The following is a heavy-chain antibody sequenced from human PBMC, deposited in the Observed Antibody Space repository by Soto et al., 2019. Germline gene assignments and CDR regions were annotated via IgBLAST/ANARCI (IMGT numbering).Heavy chain of an antibody. CDR1: GTSISSYY. Sequence: PSRTLSLTCSVPGTSISSYYWSVIRQPAGKGLEWIGRIYTSASTNYNPSLTSRVTMSVDTSTNRFSLKPRSVTAGDRAVYYCARGSRCYYGMDAWGQGTTVTVSS. CDR3: ARGSRCYYGMDA. CDR2: IYTSAST. V-gene: IGHV4-4*07. J-gene: IGHJ6*02. D-gene: IGHD3-10*01.